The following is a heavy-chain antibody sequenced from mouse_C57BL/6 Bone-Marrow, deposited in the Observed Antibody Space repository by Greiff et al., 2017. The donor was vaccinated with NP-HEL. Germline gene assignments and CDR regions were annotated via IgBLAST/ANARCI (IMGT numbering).Heavy chain of an antibody. V-gene: IGHV1-81*01. CDR3: ASALCGGSDDFDY. Sequence: VQLQESGAELVKPGASVKLSCKASGYTFTSYGMSWVKQRPGQSLEWIGEIYPSSGNTYYNEKFKGKATLTGDKSCSTAYMQLSSLTSEDSAVYFCASALCGGSDDFDYWGQGTTLTVSS. CDR1: GYTFTSYG. J-gene: IGHJ2*01. D-gene: IGHD1-1*02. CDR2: IYPSSGNT.